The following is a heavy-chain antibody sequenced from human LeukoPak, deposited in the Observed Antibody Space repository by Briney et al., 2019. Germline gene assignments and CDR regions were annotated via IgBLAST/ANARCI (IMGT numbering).Heavy chain of an antibody. J-gene: IGHJ3*02. CDR3: ARDGHGDAFDI. Sequence: SETLSHTCTVSGGSISSGGYYWSWIRQHPGKGLEWIGYIYYSGSTYYNPSLKSRVTISVDTSKNQFSPKLSSVTAADTAVYYCARDGHGDAFDIWGQGTMVTVSS. V-gene: IGHV4-31*03. CDR2: IYYSGST. CDR1: GGSISSGGYY.